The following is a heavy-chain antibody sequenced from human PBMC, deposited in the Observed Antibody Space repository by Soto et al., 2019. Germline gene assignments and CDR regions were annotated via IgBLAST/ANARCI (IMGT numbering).Heavy chain of an antibody. J-gene: IGHJ4*02. D-gene: IGHD3-10*01. CDR1: GFTFSSYA. V-gene: IGHV3-30-3*01. CDR2: ISYDGSNK. Sequence: PGGSLRLSCAASGFTFSSYAMHWVRQAPGKGLEWVAVISYDGSNKYYADSVKGRFTISRDNSKNTLYLQMNSLRAEDTAVYYCARRYYGSGSYSFDYWGQGTLVTVSS. CDR3: ARRYYGSGSYSFDY.